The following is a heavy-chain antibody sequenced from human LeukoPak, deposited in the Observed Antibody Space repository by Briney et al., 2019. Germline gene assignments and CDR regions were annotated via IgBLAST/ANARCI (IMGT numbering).Heavy chain of an antibody. D-gene: IGHD6-13*01. V-gene: IGHV3-33*01. J-gene: IGHJ4*02. Sequence: PGGSLRLSCAASGFTFSSYGMHWVRQAPGKGLEWVAVIWYDGSNKYYTDSVKGRFTISRDNSKNTPYLQMNSLRAEDTAVYYCARMGIAAAGTDYWGQGTLVTVSS. CDR1: GFTFSSYG. CDR3: ARMGIAAAGTDY. CDR2: IWYDGSNK.